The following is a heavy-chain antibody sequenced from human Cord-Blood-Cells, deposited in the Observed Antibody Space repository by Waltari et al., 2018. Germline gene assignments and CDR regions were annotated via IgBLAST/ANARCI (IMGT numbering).Heavy chain of an antibody. V-gene: IGHV3-23*01. CDR2: ISGSGGST. J-gene: IGHJ6*03. Sequence: EVQLLESGGGLVQPGGSLRLSCAASGFTFSSYAMSWVRQAPGKGLVWVSAISGSGGSTYYADSVKGRFTISRDKSKNTLYLQMNSLRAEDTAVYYCAKYYYGSGSYFVDYYYYMDVWGKGTTVTVSS. CDR1: GFTFSSYA. CDR3: AKYYYGSGSYFVDYYYYMDV. D-gene: IGHD3-10*01.